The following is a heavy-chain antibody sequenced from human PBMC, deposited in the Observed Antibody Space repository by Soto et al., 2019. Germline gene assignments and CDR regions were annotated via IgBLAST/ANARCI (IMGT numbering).Heavy chain of an antibody. CDR3: ARDRPHTTIMVYADYYYYYGMDV. J-gene: IGHJ6*02. CDR2: INPSGGST. Sequence: ASVKVSCKASGDTFTSYYMHWVRQAPGQGLEWMGIINPSGGSTSYAQKFQGRVTMTRDTSTSTVYMELSSLRSEDTAVYYCARDRPHTTIMVYADYYYYYGMDVWGQGTTVTDS. D-gene: IGHD2-8*01. CDR1: GDTFTSYY. V-gene: IGHV1-46*01.